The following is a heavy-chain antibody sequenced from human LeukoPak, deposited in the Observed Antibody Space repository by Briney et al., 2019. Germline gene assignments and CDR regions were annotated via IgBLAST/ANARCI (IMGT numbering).Heavy chain of an antibody. V-gene: IGHV3-30*02. D-gene: IGHD5-12*01. CDR1: GFTFSSYG. CDR2: IRYDGSNK. Sequence: GGSLRLSCAASGFTFSSYGMHWVRQAPGKGLEWVAFIRYDGSNKYYADSVKGRFTIARDNSKNTLYLQMNSLRAEDTAVYYCANGRRYSGYDALDYWGQGTLVTVSS. J-gene: IGHJ4*02. CDR3: ANGRRYSGYDALDY.